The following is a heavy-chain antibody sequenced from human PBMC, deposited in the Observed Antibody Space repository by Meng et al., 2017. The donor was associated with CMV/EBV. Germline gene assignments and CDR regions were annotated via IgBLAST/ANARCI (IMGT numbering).Heavy chain of an antibody. D-gene: IGHD1-26*01. CDR1: FSSDT. J-gene: IGHJ4*02. V-gene: IGHV1-69*02. CDR2: IIPILGIA. Sequence: FSSDTNSWVRRAPGQGLEWMGRIIPILGIANYAQKFQGRVTITADKSTSTAYMELSSLRSEDTAVYYCARTRIGIVGATSSGNFDYWGQGTLVTVSS. CDR3: ARTRIGIVGATSSGNFDY.